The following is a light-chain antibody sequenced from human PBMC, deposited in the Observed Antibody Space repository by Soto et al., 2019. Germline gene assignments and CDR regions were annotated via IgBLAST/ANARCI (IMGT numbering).Light chain of an antibody. CDR3: SSYDGSTTHIL. CDR2: DVT. V-gene: IGLV2-14*01. CDR1: SSDIGGYNY. Sequence: QSALTQPASVSGSPGQSITISCTGSSSDIGGYNYVSWYQQHPGKAPKLIIYDVTNRPSGLSDRFSASKSGSTASLTISGLQPEDEADYYCSSYDGSTTHILFGGGTKVTVL. J-gene: IGLJ2*01.